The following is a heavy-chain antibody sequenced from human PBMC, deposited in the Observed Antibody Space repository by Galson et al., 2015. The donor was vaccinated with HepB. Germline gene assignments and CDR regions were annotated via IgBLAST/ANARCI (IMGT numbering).Heavy chain of an antibody. CDR1: GFTFSNYW. J-gene: IGHJ3*02. V-gene: IGHV3-74*01. CDR3: ANSMGYSSNWPDAFDI. Sequence: SLRLSCAASGFTFSNYWMHWVRQAPGKGLVWVSRTSPDGTNVNYADSVKGRFTISSDNAKNSLYLQMNSLRAEDTAVYYCANSMGYSSNWPDAFDIWGQGTMVTVSS. D-gene: IGHD6-13*01. CDR2: TSPDGTNV.